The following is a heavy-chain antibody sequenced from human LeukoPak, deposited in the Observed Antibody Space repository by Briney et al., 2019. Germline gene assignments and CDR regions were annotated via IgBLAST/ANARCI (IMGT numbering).Heavy chain of an antibody. CDR1: GGSFSGYY. CDR3: ARRTRIYDSRGYYPGSFAY. CDR2: INHSGST. Sequence: PSETLSLTCAVYGGSFSGYYWSWIRQPPGKGLEWIGEINHSGSTNYNPSLKSRVTISVDTSKNQFSLKLSSVTAADTAVYYCARRTRIYDSRGYYPGSFAYWGQGTLVTVSS. D-gene: IGHD3-22*01. V-gene: IGHV4-34*01. J-gene: IGHJ4*02.